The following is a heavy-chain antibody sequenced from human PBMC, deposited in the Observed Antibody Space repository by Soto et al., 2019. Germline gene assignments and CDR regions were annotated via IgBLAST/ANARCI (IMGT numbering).Heavy chain of an antibody. CDR3: ARSGRYYDSSGYYGSEYFQH. J-gene: IGHJ1*01. Sequence: GESLKISCKGSGYSFTSYWISWVRQMPGKGLEWMGRIDPSDSYTNYSPSFQGHVTISADKSISTAYLQWSSLKASDTAMYYCARSGRYYDSSGYYGSEYFQHWGQGTLVTFSS. CDR2: IDPSDSYT. CDR1: GYSFTSYW. D-gene: IGHD3-22*01. V-gene: IGHV5-10-1*01.